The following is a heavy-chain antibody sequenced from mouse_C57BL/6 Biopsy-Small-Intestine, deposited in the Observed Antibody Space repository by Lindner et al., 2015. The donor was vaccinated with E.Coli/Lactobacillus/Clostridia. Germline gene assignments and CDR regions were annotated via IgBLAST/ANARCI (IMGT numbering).Heavy chain of an antibody. CDR1: GFTFSDYG. V-gene: IGHV5-17*01. J-gene: IGHJ3*01. CDR3: ARDLTGTGFGY. Sequence: VQLQESGGGLVKPGGSLKLSCAASGFTFSDYGMHWVRQAPEKGLEWVAFISHGSSTIYYADTMKGRITISRDNAKNTLFLQMTSLRSEDTAKYYCARDLTGTGFGYWGQGTLVTVSA. D-gene: IGHD4-1*01. CDR2: ISHGSSTI.